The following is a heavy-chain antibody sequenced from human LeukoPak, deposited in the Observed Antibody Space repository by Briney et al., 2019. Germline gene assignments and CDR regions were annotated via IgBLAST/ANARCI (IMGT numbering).Heavy chain of an antibody. J-gene: IGHJ4*02. CDR3: AKDASGSGSYFDY. CDR1: GFTFSSYA. Sequence: RGSLRLSCAASGFTFSSYAMSWVRQAPGKWLEWVSAISGSGGSTYYADSVKGRFTISRGNSKNTLYLQMNSLRAEDTAVYYCAKDASGSGSYFDYWGQGTLVTVSS. CDR2: ISGSGGST. V-gene: IGHV3-23*01. D-gene: IGHD1-26*01.